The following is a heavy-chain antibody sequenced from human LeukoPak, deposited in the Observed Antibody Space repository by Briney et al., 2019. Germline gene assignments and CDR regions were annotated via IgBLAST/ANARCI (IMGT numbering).Heavy chain of an antibody. J-gene: IGHJ4*02. CDR2: INPNSGGT. CDR1: GYTFTGYY. D-gene: IGHD3-22*01. Sequence: EASVKVSCKASGYTFTGYYMHWVRQAPRQGLEWMGWINPNSGGTNYAQKFQGRVTMTRDTSISTAYMELSRLRSDDTAVYYCARDYYDSSGYYYDDYWGQGTLVTVSS. V-gene: IGHV1-2*02. CDR3: ARDYYDSSGYYYDDY.